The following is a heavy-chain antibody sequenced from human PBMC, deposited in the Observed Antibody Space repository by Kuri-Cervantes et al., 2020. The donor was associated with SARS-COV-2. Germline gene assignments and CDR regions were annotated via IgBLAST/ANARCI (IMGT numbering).Heavy chain of an antibody. V-gene: IGHV3-30-3*01. CDR3: ARAHTSGWYYFDY. Sequence: GESLKISCAASGFTFISYAMHWVRQAPGKGPEWVAVISSDGSNKHYADSVKGRFTISRDNSKNTLYLQMNSLRAEDTAVYYCARAHTSGWYYFDYWGLGTLVTVSS. CDR1: GFTFISYA. CDR2: ISSDGSNK. J-gene: IGHJ4*02. D-gene: IGHD6-19*01.